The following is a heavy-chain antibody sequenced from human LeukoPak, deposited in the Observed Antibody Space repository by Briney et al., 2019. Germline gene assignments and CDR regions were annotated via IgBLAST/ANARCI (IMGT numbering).Heavy chain of an antibody. CDR3: ARDLIVVVPAAINWFDP. D-gene: IGHD2-2*01. CDR2: IYYSGST. Sequence: PSETLSLTCTVSGGSISSSSYSWGWIRQPPGKGLEWIGSIYYSGSTYYNPSLKSRVTISVDTSKNQFSLKLSSVTAADTAVYYCARDLIVVVPAAINWFDPWGQGTLVTVSS. CDR1: GGSISSSSYS. V-gene: IGHV4-39*07. J-gene: IGHJ5*02.